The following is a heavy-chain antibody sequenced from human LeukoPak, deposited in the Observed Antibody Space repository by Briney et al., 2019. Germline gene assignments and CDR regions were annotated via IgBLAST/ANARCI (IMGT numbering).Heavy chain of an antibody. J-gene: IGHJ5*02. CDR1: GFTFSSYA. V-gene: IGHV3-23*01. Sequence: QPGGSLRLSCAASGFTFSSYAMSWVRQAPGKGLEWVSAISGSGGSTYYADSVKGRFTISRDNSKNTVFLQMNSLRAEDTALYYCALGNLPYSYVGPHWFDPWGQGTLVTVSS. D-gene: IGHD5-18*01. CDR2: ISGSGGST. CDR3: ALGNLPYSYVGPHWFDP.